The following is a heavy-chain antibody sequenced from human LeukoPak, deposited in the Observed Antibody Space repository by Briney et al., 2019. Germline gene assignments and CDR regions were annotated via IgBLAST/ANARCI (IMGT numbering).Heavy chain of an antibody. CDR3: ARDYTVTNDAFDI. V-gene: IGHV3-66*02. Sequence: GRSLRLSCAASGFTVSSNYMSWVRQAPGKGLEWVSVIYSGGSTYYADSVKGRFTISRDNSRNTLNLQMNTRSAEDTAVYYCARDYTVTNDAFDIWGQGTMVTVSS. D-gene: IGHD4-17*01. CDR1: GFTVSSNY. J-gene: IGHJ3*02. CDR2: IYSGGST.